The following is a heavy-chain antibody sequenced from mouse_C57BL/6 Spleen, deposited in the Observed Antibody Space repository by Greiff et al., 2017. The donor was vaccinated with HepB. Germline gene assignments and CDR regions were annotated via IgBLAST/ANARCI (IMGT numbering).Heavy chain of an antibody. Sequence: VQLQQPGPELVKPGASVKISCKASGYTFTDYYINWVKQSHGKSLEWIGDINPNNGGTSDNQKFKGKVTLTVDKSSSTAYMELRSLTSEDSAVYYCARCIITTVVSSMDYWGQGTSVTVSS. CDR1: GYTFTDYY. J-gene: IGHJ4*01. CDR3: ARCIITTVVSSMDY. V-gene: IGHV1-26*01. D-gene: IGHD1-1*01. CDR2: INPNNGGT.